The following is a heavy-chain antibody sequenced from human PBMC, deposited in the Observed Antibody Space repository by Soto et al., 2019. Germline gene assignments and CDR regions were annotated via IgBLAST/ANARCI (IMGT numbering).Heavy chain of an antibody. D-gene: IGHD5-18*01. CDR1: GVTVSSNY. V-gene: IGHV3-66*04. J-gene: IGHJ4*02. CDR3: ARHGYNYGGGYFDY. Sequence: EVQLVESGGGLVQPGGSLRLCCAASGVTVSSNYMSWVRQAPGKGLEWVSVIYSGGSTYYADSVKGRFTISRDNSKNTLYLQMNSLRAEDTAVYYCARHGYNYGGGYFDYWGQGTLVTVSS. CDR2: IYSGGST.